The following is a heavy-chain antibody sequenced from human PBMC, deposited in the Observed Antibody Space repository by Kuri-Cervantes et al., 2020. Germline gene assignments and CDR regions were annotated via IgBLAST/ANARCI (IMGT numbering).Heavy chain of an antibody. CDR1: GGSISTSNW. Sequence: SETLSLTCAVSGGSISTSNWWSWVRQPPGKGLEWIGEIYHSGSTNYNPSLKSRVTISVDKSKNQFSLKLSSVTAADTAVYYCARESYYDSSGYLDYWGQGTLVTVSS. D-gene: IGHD3-22*01. CDR2: IYHSGST. J-gene: IGHJ4*02. V-gene: IGHV4-4*02. CDR3: ARESYYDSSGYLDY.